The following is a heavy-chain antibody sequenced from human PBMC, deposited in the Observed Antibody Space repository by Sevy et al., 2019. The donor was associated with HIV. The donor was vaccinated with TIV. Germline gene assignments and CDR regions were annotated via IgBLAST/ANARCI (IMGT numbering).Heavy chain of an antibody. Sequence: ASVKVSCKASGYAFSSYYMHWVRQATGQGLEWMGIINPSGGSTSYAQKFQGRVTMTRDTSTSTVYMELSSLRSEDTAVYYCARGGSSGWTYFDYWGQGTLVTVSS. J-gene: IGHJ4*02. V-gene: IGHV1-46*01. CDR1: GYAFSSYY. D-gene: IGHD6-19*01. CDR3: ARGGSSGWTYFDY. CDR2: INPSGGST.